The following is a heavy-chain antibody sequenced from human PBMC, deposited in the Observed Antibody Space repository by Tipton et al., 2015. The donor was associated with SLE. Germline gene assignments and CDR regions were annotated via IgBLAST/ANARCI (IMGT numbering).Heavy chain of an antibody. CDR3: ARPRTYYDFWSGYRDAFDI. V-gene: IGHV4-4*07. Sequence: TLSLTCTVSGGSISSYYWSWIRQPAGKGLEWIGRIYTSGSTNYNPSLKSRVTISVDTSKNQFSLKLSSVTAADTAVYYCARPRTYYDFWSGYRDAFDIWGQGTMVTVSS. D-gene: IGHD3-3*01. J-gene: IGHJ3*02. CDR2: IYTSGST. CDR1: GGSISSYY.